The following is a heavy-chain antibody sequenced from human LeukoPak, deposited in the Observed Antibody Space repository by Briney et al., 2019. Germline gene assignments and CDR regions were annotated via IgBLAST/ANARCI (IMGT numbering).Heavy chain of an antibody. Sequence: SETLSLTCTVSGGSISSSGYYWGWIRQPPGKGLEWIGSIYYSGSTYYNPSLKSRVTISVDTSKNQFSLKLSSVTAAGTAVYYCARREDIVGVFDYWGQGTLVTVSS. V-gene: IGHV4-39*01. CDR1: GGSISSSGYY. CDR3: ARREDIVGVFDY. D-gene: IGHD1-26*01. CDR2: IYYSGST. J-gene: IGHJ4*02.